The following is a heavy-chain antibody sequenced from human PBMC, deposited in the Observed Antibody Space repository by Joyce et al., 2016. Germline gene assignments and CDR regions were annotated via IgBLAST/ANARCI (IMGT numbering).Heavy chain of an antibody. CDR3: AYSLHSTASLVNRAWFGP. D-gene: IGHD1-14*01. Sequence: QITLKESGPTLVKATQTLTLTCTFSGFSLNTGGVGVGWIRQPAGKALEWLALAYWDDDHRYKPSLKSRLTVTKDTSKNQVVLTMTNMDPVDTATYYCAYSLHSTASLVNRAWFGPWGQGILVTVSS. V-gene: IGHV2-5*02. J-gene: IGHJ5*02. CDR1: GFSLNTGGVG. CDR2: AYWDDDH.